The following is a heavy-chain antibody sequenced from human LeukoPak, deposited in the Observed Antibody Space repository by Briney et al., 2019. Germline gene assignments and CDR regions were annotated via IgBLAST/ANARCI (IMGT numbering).Heavy chain of an antibody. CDR2: IYHTGSA. CDR3: ARYCTSTTCILRGFDY. V-gene: IGHV4-38-2*01. J-gene: IGHJ4*02. D-gene: IGHD2-2*01. Sequence: SETLSLTCSVSGYSFTSGHYWGWIRHPPGKVLEWIANIYHTGSAHYNPSLKSRVTISVDTSTNQFSMKLSSVTAADTAVYYCARYCTSTTCILRGFDYWGQGTLVTVSS. CDR1: GYSFTSGHY.